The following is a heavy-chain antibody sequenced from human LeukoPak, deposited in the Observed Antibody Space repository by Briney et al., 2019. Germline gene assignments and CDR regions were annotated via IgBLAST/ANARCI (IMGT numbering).Heavy chain of an antibody. CDR3: ARPYLRGTVNNWFDP. J-gene: IGHJ5*02. V-gene: IGHV4-39*01. D-gene: IGHD3-10*02. CDR2: IYYSGST. CDR1: GGSISSSSYY. Sequence: PSETLSLTCTVSGGSISSSSYYWGWIRQPPGKGLEWIGSIYYSGSTYYNPSLKSRVTISVDTSKNQFSLKLSSVTAADTAVYYCARPYLRGTVNNWFDPWDQGTLVTVSS.